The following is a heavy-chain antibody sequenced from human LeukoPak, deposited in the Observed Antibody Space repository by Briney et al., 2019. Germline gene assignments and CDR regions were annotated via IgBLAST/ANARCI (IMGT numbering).Heavy chain of an antibody. J-gene: IGHJ3*02. CDR1: GYAFTSYA. Sequence: ASVKVSCKASGYAFTSYAMHWVRQAPGQRLEWMGWINAGNGNTKYSQEFQGRVTITRDTSASTAYMELSSLRSEDMAVYYCARESPIFGVVMDDAFDIWGQGTMVTVSS. V-gene: IGHV1-3*03. D-gene: IGHD3-3*01. CDR2: INAGNGNT. CDR3: ARESPIFGVVMDDAFDI.